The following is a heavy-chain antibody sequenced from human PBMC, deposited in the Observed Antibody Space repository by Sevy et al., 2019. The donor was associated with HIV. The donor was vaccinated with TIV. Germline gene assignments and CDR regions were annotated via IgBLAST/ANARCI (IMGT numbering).Heavy chain of an antibody. CDR1: GFTFSSYA. D-gene: IGHD3-16*02. V-gene: IGHV3-23*01. Sequence: GGSLRLSCAASGFTFSSYAMSWVRQAPGKGLEWVSAISGSGGSTYYADSVKGRFTISRDNSKNTLYLQMNSLRAEDTAVYYCARTIVGGVFVIGAFDIWGQGTMVTVSS. J-gene: IGHJ3*02. CDR3: ARTIVGGVFVIGAFDI. CDR2: ISGSGGST.